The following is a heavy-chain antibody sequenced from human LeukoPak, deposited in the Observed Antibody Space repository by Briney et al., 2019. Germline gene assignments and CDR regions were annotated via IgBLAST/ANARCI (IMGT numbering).Heavy chain of an antibody. V-gene: IGHV4-39*01. D-gene: IGHD5-24*01. CDR2: FHYGGSI. CDR1: GGSISSRSFF. J-gene: IGHJ4*02. Sequence: SETLSLTCTVSGGSISSRSFFWGWIRQPPGKGLQWIGSFHYGGSIYYNPPLKSRVTISLDTSKNQFSLRLTSVTAADTALYYCARRGGYNPFDFWGQGTPVTVSS. CDR3: ARRGGYNPFDF.